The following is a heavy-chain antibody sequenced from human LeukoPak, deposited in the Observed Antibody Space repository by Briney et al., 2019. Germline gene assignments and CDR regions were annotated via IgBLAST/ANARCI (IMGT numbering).Heavy chain of an antibody. CDR2: MNSDSGNT. Sequence: ASVKVSCKTSGYTFITYDINWVRQAPGQGLEWMGWMNSDSGNTGYAQKFQGRVTMTRSTSTSTAYMELSSLRSEDTAVYYCARGFRDGYNYNFDYWGQGTLVTVSS. V-gene: IGHV1-8*01. D-gene: IGHD5-24*01. J-gene: IGHJ4*02. CDR3: ARGFRDGYNYNFDY. CDR1: GYTFITYD.